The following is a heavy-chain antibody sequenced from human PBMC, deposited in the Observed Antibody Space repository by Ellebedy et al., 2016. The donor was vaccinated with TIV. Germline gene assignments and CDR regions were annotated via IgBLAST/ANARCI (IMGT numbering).Heavy chain of an antibody. D-gene: IGHD3-22*01. CDR2: IKHDGTEK. CDR1: GFTFSSNW. Sequence: GESLKISXAASGFTFSSNWMSWVRQAPGKGLEWVANIKHDGTEKYYGDSVKGRFTISRDNAKNSLYLQMNSLRAEDTAVYYCARAIGSGSSYWGQGTLVTVSS. CDR3: ARAIGSGSSY. J-gene: IGHJ4*02. V-gene: IGHV3-7*01.